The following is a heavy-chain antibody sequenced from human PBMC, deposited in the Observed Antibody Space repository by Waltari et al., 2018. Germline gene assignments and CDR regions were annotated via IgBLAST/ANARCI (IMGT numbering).Heavy chain of an antibody. Sequence: EVQLLESGGGLVQPGGSLRLSCAASGFTFSSYAMSWVRQAPGKGLEWVSAISGSGGSTYYADSVKGRFTISRDNSKNTLYLQMNSLRAEDTAVYYCAQQAPARSSSWYTHYYYYMDVWGKGTTVTISS. CDR2: ISGSGGST. D-gene: IGHD6-13*01. CDR3: AQQAPARSSSWYTHYYYYMDV. CDR1: GFTFSSYA. J-gene: IGHJ6*03. V-gene: IGHV3-23*01.